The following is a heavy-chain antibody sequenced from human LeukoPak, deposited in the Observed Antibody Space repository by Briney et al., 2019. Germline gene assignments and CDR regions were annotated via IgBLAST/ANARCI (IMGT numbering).Heavy chain of an antibody. D-gene: IGHD3-10*01. V-gene: IGHV1-2*02. CDR3: AREGVIIKAGYNWFDP. Sequence: ASVKVSCKASGYTFTAYFVHWVRQAPGQGLEWMGWINPNSGGTNSAQKFQGRVTMTRDTSISTAYMELSRLRSDDTAVYYCAREGVIIKAGYNWFDPWGQGTLVTVSS. CDR1: GYTFTAYF. CDR2: INPNSGGT. J-gene: IGHJ5*02.